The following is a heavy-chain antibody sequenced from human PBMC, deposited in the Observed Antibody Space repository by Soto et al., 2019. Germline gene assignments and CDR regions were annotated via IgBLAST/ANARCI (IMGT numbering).Heavy chain of an antibody. V-gene: IGHV1-18*04. CDR2: ISGETGKT. D-gene: IGHD1-20*01. CDR1: GYPFSSYG. J-gene: IGHJ4*02. CDR3: ARDCNWNHELFAF. Sequence: ASVKVSCKVSGYPFSSYGFSWVRQAPGQGLEWMGWISGETGKTNFAQKFQDRLTMTTDTATSTAYLELRSLRSDDTAVYYCARDCNWNHELFAFWGQGTLVTVSS.